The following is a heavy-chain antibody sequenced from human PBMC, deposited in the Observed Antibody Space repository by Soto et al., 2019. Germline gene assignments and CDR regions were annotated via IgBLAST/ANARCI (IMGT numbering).Heavy chain of an antibody. Sequence: QVQLVQSGAEVKKPGASVKVSCKASGYTFASYAISWMRQAPGQGLEWMGWISAYNGNTNYAQKLQGRVTMTTDTPTSTDYRELRSLRSDDTAVYYCARDPPPPDYWGQGTLVTVSS. CDR1: GYTFASYA. J-gene: IGHJ4*02. CDR3: ARDPPPPDY. V-gene: IGHV1-18*01. CDR2: ISAYNGNT.